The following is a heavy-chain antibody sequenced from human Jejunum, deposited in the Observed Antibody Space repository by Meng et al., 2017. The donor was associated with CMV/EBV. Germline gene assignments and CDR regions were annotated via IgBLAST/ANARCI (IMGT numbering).Heavy chain of an antibody. V-gene: IGHV3-53*01. D-gene: IGHD3-3*01. CDR3: AREQMGAWRGYFDC. J-gene: IGHJ5*01. CDR2: LYEGGSA. Sequence: SGLTVSDNRMTWVRQVAGQGLQWVSTLYEGGSAHYAPSVEGRFTISKDNSGNMVYLQMNSLRVEDTAVYYCAREQMGAWRGYFDCWGQGILVTVSS. CDR1: GLTVSDNR.